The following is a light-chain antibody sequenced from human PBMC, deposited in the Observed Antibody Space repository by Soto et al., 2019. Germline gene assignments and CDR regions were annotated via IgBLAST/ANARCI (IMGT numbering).Light chain of an antibody. CDR3: QQSYSIPWT. CDR2: LTS. Sequence: DIQMTQSPTSLSASVGDGVTITCRASQSSAHYLNWYQQKPGKAPRLLIYLTSNLQTGVPSRFSGSGSGTDFTLTISSLQTEDFATYYCQQSYSIPWTFGQGTKVDIK. J-gene: IGKJ1*01. V-gene: IGKV1-39*01. CDR1: QSSAHY.